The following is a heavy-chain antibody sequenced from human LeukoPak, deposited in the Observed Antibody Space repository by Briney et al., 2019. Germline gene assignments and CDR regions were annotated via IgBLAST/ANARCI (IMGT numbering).Heavy chain of an antibody. V-gene: IGHV3-30*18. CDR1: GFTFSSYG. CDR3: AKTKRLHEPWFDP. CDR2: ISYDGSNK. J-gene: IGHJ5*02. Sequence: QTGGSLRLSCAASGFTFSSYGMHWVRQAPGKGLEWVAVISYDGSNKYYADSVKGRFTISRDNSKNTLYLQMNSLRAEDTAVYYCAKTKRLHEPWFDPWGQGTLVTVSS. D-gene: IGHD5-12*01.